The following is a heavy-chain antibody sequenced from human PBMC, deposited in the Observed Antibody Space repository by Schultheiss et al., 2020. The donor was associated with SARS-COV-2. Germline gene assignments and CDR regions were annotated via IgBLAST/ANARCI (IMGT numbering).Heavy chain of an antibody. CDR3: AREVPGGYYDSSGYYADVTGAFDI. CDR1: GFTFSYYY. Sequence: GGSLRLSCAASGFTFSYYYMSGVRQAPGKGLEWVANIKQDGSEKYYVDSVKGRFTISRDNAKNSLYLQMNSLRAEDTAVYYCAREVPGGYYDSSGYYADVTGAFDIWGQGTMVTVSS. J-gene: IGHJ3*02. CDR2: IKQDGSEK. V-gene: IGHV3-7*01. D-gene: IGHD3-22*01.